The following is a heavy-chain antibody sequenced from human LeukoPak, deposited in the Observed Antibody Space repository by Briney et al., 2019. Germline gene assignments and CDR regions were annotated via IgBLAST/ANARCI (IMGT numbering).Heavy chain of an antibody. Sequence: ASVKVSCKASGYTFTSYDINWVRQAPGQGLEWMGWINPNSGGTNYAQKFQGRVTMTRDTSISTAYMELSRLRSDDTAVYYCARAFGGDPDYWGQGTLVTVSS. CDR2: INPNSGGT. CDR3: ARAFGGDPDY. CDR1: GYTFTSYD. V-gene: IGHV1-2*02. D-gene: IGHD2-21*02. J-gene: IGHJ4*02.